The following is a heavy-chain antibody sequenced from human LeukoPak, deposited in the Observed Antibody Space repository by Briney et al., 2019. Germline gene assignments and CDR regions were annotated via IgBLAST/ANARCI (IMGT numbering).Heavy chain of an antibody. CDR1: GVTVSTNY. J-gene: IGHJ4*02. V-gene: IGHV3-30-3*01. CDR3: ASPLIYDYTNRFSQY. CDR2: ISYDGSNK. Sequence: PGGSLRLSCAVSGVTVSTNYMGWVRQAPGKGLEWVAVISYDGSNKNYADSVKGRFTISRDNSRNTLYLQMNSLRAEDTAVYYCASPLIYDYTNRFSQYWGQGTLVTVSS. D-gene: IGHD4-11*01.